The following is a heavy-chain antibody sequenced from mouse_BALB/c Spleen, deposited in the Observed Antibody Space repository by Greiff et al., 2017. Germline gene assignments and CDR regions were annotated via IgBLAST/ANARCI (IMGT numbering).Heavy chain of an antibody. CDR2: ISYSGST. CDR1: GYSITSDYA. D-gene: IGHD2-1*01. Sequence: VQLKESGPGLVKPSQSLSLTCTVTGYSITSDYAWNWIRQFPGNKLEWMGYISYSGSTSYNPSLKSRISITRDTSKNQFFLQLNSVTTEDTATYYCARGSNYPDYYAMDYWGQGTSVTVSS. CDR3: ARGSNYPDYYAMDY. V-gene: IGHV3-2*02. J-gene: IGHJ4*01.